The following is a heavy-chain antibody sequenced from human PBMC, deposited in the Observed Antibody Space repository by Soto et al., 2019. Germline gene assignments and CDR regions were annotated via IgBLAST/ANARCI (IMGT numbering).Heavy chain of an antibody. Sequence: QVQLVQSGSEVKKPGSSGKVSCKASGGTFSDFTLSWLRQAPGRGLEWMGGIIPMIGATNNAQKLKGRLTITADKSTGTVYMELNSLRSDDTAVYYCARYWSAGTLYGAFDIWGQGTEVTVSP. CDR1: GGTFSDFT. CDR3: ARYWSAGTLYGAFDI. D-gene: IGHD2-15*01. V-gene: IGHV1-69*06. CDR2: IIPMIGAT. J-gene: IGHJ3*02.